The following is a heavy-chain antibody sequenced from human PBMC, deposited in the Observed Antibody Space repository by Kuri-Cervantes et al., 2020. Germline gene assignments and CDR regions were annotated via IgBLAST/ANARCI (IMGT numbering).Heavy chain of an antibody. V-gene: IGHV1-69*05. CDR3: ARDTRYYDFWSGYSAMDV. CDR1: GGTFSSYA. D-gene: IGHD3-3*01. CDR2: IIPIFGTA. J-gene: IGHJ6*03. Sequence: SVKVSCKASGGTFSSYAISWVRQAPGQGLEWMGGIIPIFGTANYAQKFQGRVTITTDESTSTAYMELSSLRSEDTAVYYCARDTRYYDFWSGYSAMDVWGKGTTVTVSS.